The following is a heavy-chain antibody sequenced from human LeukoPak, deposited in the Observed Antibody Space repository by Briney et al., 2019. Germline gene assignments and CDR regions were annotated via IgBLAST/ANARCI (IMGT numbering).Heavy chain of an antibody. J-gene: IGHJ5*02. D-gene: IGHD1-26*01. CDR2: ISAYNGNT. CDR3: ARDGWYSGSSGWFDP. CDR1: SYTFTSYG. Sequence: ASVKVSCKASSYTFTSYGIGWVRQAPGQGLEWMGWISAYNGNTNYAQKLQGRVTMTTDTSTSTAYMELRSLRSDDTAVYYCARDGWYSGSSGWFDPWGQGTLVTVSS. V-gene: IGHV1-18*01.